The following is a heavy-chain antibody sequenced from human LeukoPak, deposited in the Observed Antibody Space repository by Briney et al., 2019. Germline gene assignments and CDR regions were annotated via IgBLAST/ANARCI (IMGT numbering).Heavy chain of an antibody. V-gene: IGHV5-51*01. Sequence: GESLKISCKGSGYSINNYWIGWVRQMPGKGLEWMGIIYPADSDIRYSPSFQGQVTISADKSISTAYLQWSSLKASDTAMYYCARPEYCSGGSCYTWFDPWGQGTLVIVSS. J-gene: IGHJ5*02. CDR3: ARPEYCSGGSCYTWFDP. CDR1: GYSINNYW. CDR2: IYPADSDI. D-gene: IGHD2-15*01.